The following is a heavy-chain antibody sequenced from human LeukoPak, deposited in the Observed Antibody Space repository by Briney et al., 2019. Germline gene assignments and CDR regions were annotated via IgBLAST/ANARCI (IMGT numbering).Heavy chain of an antibody. D-gene: IGHD2-15*01. V-gene: IGHV3-23*01. J-gene: IGHJ6*04. CDR1: GFTFSSYA. Sequence: GGSLRLSCAASGFTFSSYAMSWVRQAPGKGLEWVSAISGSGCSTYYADSVKGRFTISRDNSKNMLYLQMNSLRAEDTAVYYCAKDRAGGYCSGGSCSRIYYYYGMDVWGKGTTVTVSS. CDR3: AKDRAGGYCSGGSCSRIYYYYGMDV. CDR2: ISGSGCST.